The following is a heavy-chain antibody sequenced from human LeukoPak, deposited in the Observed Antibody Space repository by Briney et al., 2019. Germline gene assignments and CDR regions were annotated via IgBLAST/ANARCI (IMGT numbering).Heavy chain of an antibody. Sequence: GGSLRLSCVASGFTFSSYWIHWVRQAPGKGLVWVSRINSDGGSTDYADSVKGRFTISRDNAKNTLYLQMNSLRAEDTAVYYCARAATPYGYYYYMDVWGKGTTVTVSS. D-gene: IGHD6-25*01. V-gene: IGHV3-74*01. CDR2: INSDGGST. CDR1: GFTFSSYW. J-gene: IGHJ6*03. CDR3: ARAATPYGYYYYMDV.